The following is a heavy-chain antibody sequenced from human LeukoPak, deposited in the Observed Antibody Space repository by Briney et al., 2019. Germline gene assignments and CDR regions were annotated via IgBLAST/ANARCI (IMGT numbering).Heavy chain of an antibody. J-gene: IGHJ4*02. Sequence: GGSLRLSCAVSGITLNNYGMSGVRQAPGKGPEWGAGISGRGGSAYCADEVKGRFTISRDNPKNTLYLQMNSLRVEDTAVYFCAKRGVVIRVILVGFHKEAYYFDSWGQGALVTVSS. CDR2: ISGRGGSA. CDR3: AKRGVVIRVILVGFHKEAYYFDS. V-gene: IGHV3-23*01. D-gene: IGHD3-22*01. CDR1: GITLNNYG.